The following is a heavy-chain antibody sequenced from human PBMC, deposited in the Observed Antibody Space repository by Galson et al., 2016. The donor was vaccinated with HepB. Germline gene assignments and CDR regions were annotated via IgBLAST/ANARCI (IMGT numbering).Heavy chain of an antibody. Sequence: SVKVSCKAPGYIFNDFHITWVRQAPGQGLEWMGWYSSSRGSANYAQKLQGRVTMTTDTSTSTAYMELRSLRSDDTAVYYCARVRDCTGRTCYPTLGSWGQGTLVTVSS. CDR3: ARVRDCTGRTCYPTLGS. CDR1: GYIFNDFH. V-gene: IGHV1-18*01. J-gene: IGHJ4*02. D-gene: IGHD2-15*01. CDR2: YSSSRGSA.